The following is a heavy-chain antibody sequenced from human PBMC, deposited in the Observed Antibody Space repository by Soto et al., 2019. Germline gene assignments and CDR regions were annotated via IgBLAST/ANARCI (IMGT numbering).Heavy chain of an antibody. CDR1: GLTFTSYG. CDR3: AKDPDYGDYGHLDY. CDR2: ISYDGSNK. D-gene: IGHD4-17*01. V-gene: IGHV3-30*18. Sequence: QVQLVESGGGVVQPGRSLRVSCVASGLTFTSYGMHWVRQAPGKGLEWVAVISYDGSNKYYADSVKGRFTISRDNSKNTLHLQMNSLRAEDTAVYYCAKDPDYGDYGHLDYWGQGTLVTVSS. J-gene: IGHJ4*02.